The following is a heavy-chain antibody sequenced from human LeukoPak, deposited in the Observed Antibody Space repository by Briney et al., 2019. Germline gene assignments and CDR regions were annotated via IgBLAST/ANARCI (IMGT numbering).Heavy chain of an antibody. CDR1: GFIFSIHG. Sequence: PGGSLRLSCAASGFIFSIHGMTWVRQAPGKGLEWVSTISNSDTSTYYADSVKGRFTFSRDKSTNTLYLQMNSLRAEDTGIYYCARDFCPAETTGGFFDLWGRGTLVTVSA. CDR3: ARDFCPAETTGGFFDL. D-gene: IGHD4-17*01. CDR2: ISNSDTST. J-gene: IGHJ2*01. V-gene: IGHV3-23*01.